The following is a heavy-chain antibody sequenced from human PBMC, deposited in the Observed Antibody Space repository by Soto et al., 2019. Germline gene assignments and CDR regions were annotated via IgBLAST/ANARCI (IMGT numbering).Heavy chain of an antibody. J-gene: IGHJ3*02. D-gene: IGHD4-17*01. V-gene: IGHV3-23*01. Sequence: GGSLRLSCAASGFTFSSYAMSWVRQAPGKGLEWVSAISGSGGSTYYADSVKGRFTISRDNSKNTLYLQMNSLRAEDTAVYYCAKDLSIMTTVTTFAFDIWGQGTMVTVSS. CDR1: GFTFSSYA. CDR3: AKDLSIMTTVTTFAFDI. CDR2: ISGSGGST.